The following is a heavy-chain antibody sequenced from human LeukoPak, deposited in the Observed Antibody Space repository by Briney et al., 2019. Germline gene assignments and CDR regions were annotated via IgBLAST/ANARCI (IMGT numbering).Heavy chain of an antibody. CDR3: ASTLRAAMGHDAFDI. V-gene: IGHV5-51*01. J-gene: IGHJ3*02. CDR1: GYSFVSYW. CDR2: IYPGDSDT. Sequence: GESLKISCKGSGYSFVSYWIGWVRQMPGKGLEGLGIIYPGDSDTTYSPSFQGQVTISVDKSISTAYLQWRSLKASDTAIYYCASTLRAAMGHDAFDIWGQGTMVTVSS. D-gene: IGHD5-18*01.